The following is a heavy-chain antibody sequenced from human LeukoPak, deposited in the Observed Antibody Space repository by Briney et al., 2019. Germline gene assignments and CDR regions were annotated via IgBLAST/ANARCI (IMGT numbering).Heavy chain of an antibody. D-gene: IGHD3-3*01. V-gene: IGHV3-7*01. Sequence: PGGSLRLSCAASGFTFSSYWMSWVRQAPGKGLEWVANIKQDGSEKYYVDSVKGRFTISRDNAKNSLYLQMNSLRAEDTAVYYCARDTYYDFWSGYETSDYWGQGTLVTVSS. CDR2: IKQDGSEK. CDR3: ARDTYYDFWSGYETSDY. CDR1: GFTFSSYW. J-gene: IGHJ4*02.